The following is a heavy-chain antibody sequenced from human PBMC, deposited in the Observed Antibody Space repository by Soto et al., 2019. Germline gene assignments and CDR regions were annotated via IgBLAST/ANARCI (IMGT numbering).Heavy chain of an antibody. CDR3: ARWERAAGPDWWFDS. Sequence: PSETLALTCTVSGGSIRSSSFHWGWIGQPPRQGLVRLGSSCCTPSTNYCPSLKSRVTLTADTSKNQFPLKLSSVTAAATALYYCARWERAAGPDWWFDSCGQGTLVTVSS. CDR2: SCCTPST. CDR1: GGSIRSSSFH. V-gene: IGHV4-39*01. J-gene: IGHJ5*01. D-gene: IGHD6-13*01.